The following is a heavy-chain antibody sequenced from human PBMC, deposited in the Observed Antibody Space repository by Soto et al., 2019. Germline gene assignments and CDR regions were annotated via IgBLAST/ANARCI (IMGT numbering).Heavy chain of an antibody. V-gene: IGHV1-18*01. J-gene: IGHJ4*02. D-gene: IGHD4-17*01. Sequence: QVQLVQSGAEVKKPGASVKVSCKASGYPFTGYSVGWVRQAPGQGLEWMGWISAYSGDTYYAQRFQDRLSMTTDASTSTTYMELRSLRSYDTAVYYCARPSGSYGDYAWSLKYWGQGTPVTVSS. CDR3: ARPSGSYGDYAWSLKY. CDR2: ISAYSGDT. CDR1: GYPFTGYS.